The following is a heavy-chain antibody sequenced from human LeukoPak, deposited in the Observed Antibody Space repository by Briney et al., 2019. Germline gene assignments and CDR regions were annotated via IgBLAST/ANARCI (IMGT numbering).Heavy chain of an antibody. Sequence: SETLSLTCTVSGASINSSIYYWGWIRQPPGKGLEWVGSIYHSGSTYYNPSLKSRVTISVDTSKNQLSLKLNSVTAADTALYYCARPYKNWGFVYWGQGTLVTVSS. J-gene: IGHJ4*02. D-gene: IGHD7-27*01. CDR3: ARPYKNWGFVY. V-gene: IGHV4-39*01. CDR1: GASINSSIYY. CDR2: IYHSGST.